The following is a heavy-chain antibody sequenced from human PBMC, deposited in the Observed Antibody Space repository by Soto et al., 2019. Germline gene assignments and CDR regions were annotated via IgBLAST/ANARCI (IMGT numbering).Heavy chain of an antibody. Sequence: GESLKISCAASGFTVSSNYMSWVRQAPGKGLEWVSVIYSGGSTYYADSVKGRFTISRHNSKNTLYLQMNSLRAEDTAVYYCARDLLGVYGYWGQGTLVTVSS. CDR3: ARDLLGVYGY. J-gene: IGHJ4*02. CDR1: GFTVSSNY. V-gene: IGHV3-53*04. D-gene: IGHD2-8*02. CDR2: IYSGGST.